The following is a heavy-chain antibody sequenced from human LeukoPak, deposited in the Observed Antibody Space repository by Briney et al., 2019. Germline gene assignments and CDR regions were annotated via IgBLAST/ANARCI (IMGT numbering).Heavy chain of an antibody. Sequence: SETLSLTCVVYGGSFSGYYWSWIRQPPGKGLEWIGEINHSGSTNYNPSLKSRVTISVDTSKNQFSLKLSSVTAADTAVYYCARARGGSYIYWGQGTLVTVSS. CDR1: GGSFSGYY. V-gene: IGHV4-34*01. J-gene: IGHJ4*02. D-gene: IGHD1-26*01. CDR3: ARARGGSYIY. CDR2: INHSGST.